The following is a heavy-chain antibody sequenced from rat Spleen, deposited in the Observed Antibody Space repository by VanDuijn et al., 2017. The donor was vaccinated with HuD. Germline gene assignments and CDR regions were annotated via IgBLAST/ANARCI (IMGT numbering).Heavy chain of an antibody. J-gene: IGHJ2*01. CDR1: GFSLTSNG. CDR3: ARGSVFFDY. D-gene: IGHD4-1*01. Sequence: QVQLKESGPGLVQPSQTLSLTCTVSGFSLTSNGVSWVRQPPGKGLEWIAAIWSGGNTYYNSALKSRLSISRDTSKSQVFLKMNSLQTEDTAMYFCARGSVFFDYWGQGVMVTVSS. V-gene: IGHV2S12*01. CDR2: IWSGGNT.